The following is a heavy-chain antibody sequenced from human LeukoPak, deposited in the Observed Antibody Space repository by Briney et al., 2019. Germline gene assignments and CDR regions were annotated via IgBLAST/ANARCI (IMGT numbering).Heavy chain of an antibody. CDR1: GFTFSSYS. V-gene: IGHV3-21*01. CDR3: ARDGLPDAFDI. CDR2: ISSSSSYI. Sequence: PGGSLRLSCAVSGFTFSSYSMNWVRQAPGKGLEWVSSISSSSSYIYYADSVKGRFTISRDNAKNSLYLQMNSLRAEDTAVYYCARDGLPDAFDIWGQGTMVTVSS. D-gene: IGHD2-15*01. J-gene: IGHJ3*02.